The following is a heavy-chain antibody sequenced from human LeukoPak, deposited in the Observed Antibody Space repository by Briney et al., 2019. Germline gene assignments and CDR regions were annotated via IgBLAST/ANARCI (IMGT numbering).Heavy chain of an antibody. V-gene: IGHV3-48*03. D-gene: IGHD3-10*01. Sequence: GVSLRLSCAASEFTFSSYKMNWVRQAPGKGLEWVSYISSSGSSIYYADSVKGRFTISRDNAKNSLYLQMNSLRAEDTAVYYCARTYYYGSGSYGMDVWGQGTTVTVSS. J-gene: IGHJ6*02. CDR3: ARTYYYGSGSYGMDV. CDR2: ISSSGSSI. CDR1: EFTFSSYK.